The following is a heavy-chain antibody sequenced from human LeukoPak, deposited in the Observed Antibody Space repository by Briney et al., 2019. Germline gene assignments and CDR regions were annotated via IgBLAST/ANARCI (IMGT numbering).Heavy chain of an antibody. J-gene: IGHJ4*02. Sequence: GGSLRLSCAASGFTFSSYSMNWVRQAPGKGLEWVSSISSSSSYIYYADSVKGRFTISRDNAKNSLYLQMNSLRAEDTAVYYCARGLQWLVTGRQYYFDYWGQGTLVTVSS. CDR2: ISSSSSYI. V-gene: IGHV3-21*01. CDR1: GFTFSSYS. CDR3: ARGLQWLVTGRQYYFDY. D-gene: IGHD6-19*01.